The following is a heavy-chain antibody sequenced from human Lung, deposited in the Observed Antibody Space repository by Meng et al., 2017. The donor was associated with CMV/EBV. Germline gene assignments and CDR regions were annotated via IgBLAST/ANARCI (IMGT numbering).Heavy chain of an antibody. CDR3: ARDPRGINIVVVHNGMDV. J-gene: IGHJ6*02. V-gene: IGHV3-7*01. CDR2: IKQDGSEK. D-gene: IGHD2-2*01. Sequence: ESXKISXAASGFTFSSYWMSWVRQAPGKGLEWVANIKQDGSEKYYVDSVKGRFTISRDNAKNSLYLQMNSLRAEDTAVYYCARDPRGINIVVVHNGMDVWGPGTXVTVAS. CDR1: GFTFSSYW.